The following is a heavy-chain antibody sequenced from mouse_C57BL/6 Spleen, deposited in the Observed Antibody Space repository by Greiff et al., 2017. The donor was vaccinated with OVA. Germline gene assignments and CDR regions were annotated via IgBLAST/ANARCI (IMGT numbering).Heavy chain of an antibody. CDR2: IYPGSGNT. J-gene: IGHJ3*01. V-gene: IGHV1-66*01. D-gene: IGHD2-3*01. CDR3: ARRDGYSFAY. Sequence: LQESGPELVKPGASVKISCKASGYSFTSYYIHWVKQRPGQGLEWIGWIYPGSGNTKYNEKFKGKATLTVDKSSSTAYMQLSSLTSEDSAVYYCARRDGYSFAYWGQGTLVTVSA. CDR1: GYSFTSYY.